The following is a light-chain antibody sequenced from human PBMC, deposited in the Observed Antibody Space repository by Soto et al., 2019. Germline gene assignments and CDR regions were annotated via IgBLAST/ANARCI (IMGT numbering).Light chain of an antibody. CDR2: EAS. Sequence: TQSPGTLSLSPGERATLSCRASQSITSWLAWYQQKPGKAPKLLIYEASRLESGVPSRFSGSGSGTEFTLTISSLQPDDIATYFCQQYHLYSTFGQGTKVEIK. CDR3: QQYHLYST. V-gene: IGKV1-5*03. J-gene: IGKJ1*01. CDR1: QSITSW.